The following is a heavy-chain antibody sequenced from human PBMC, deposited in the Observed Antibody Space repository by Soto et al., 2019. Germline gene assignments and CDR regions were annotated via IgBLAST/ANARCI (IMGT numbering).Heavy chain of an antibody. CDR3: ARAPKGRVRIGASLSWFDP. Sequence: EVQLVESGGGLVKPGGSLRLSCAASGFTFSSYSMNWVRQAPGKGLEWVSSISSSSSYIYYADSVKGRFTISRDKAKNTLYLQMNSLRAAETAMDYCARAPKGRVRIGASLSWFDPWGQGNLVTVSS. CDR1: GFTFSSYS. D-gene: IGHD1-26*01. V-gene: IGHV3-21*01. J-gene: IGHJ5*02. CDR2: ISSSSSYI.